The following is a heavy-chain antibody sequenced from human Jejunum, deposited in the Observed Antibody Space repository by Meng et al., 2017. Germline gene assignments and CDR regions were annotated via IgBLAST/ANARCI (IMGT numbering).Heavy chain of an antibody. CDR2: INSDGSST. V-gene: IGHV3-74*01. J-gene: IGHJ4*02. CDR1: GFTLSEHW. D-gene: IGHD5-24*01. Sequence: GESLKISCAGSGFTLSEHWMHWVRQVPGKGLVWVSHINSDGSSTTYADSVKGRFTISRDNAKNTLYLQMNSLRADDTAIYYCARDGDGMTDLDYWGQGTLVTVSS. CDR3: ARDGDGMTDLDY.